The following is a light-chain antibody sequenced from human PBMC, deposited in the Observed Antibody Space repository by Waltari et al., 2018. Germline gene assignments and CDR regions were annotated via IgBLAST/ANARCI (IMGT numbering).Light chain of an antibody. CDR3: SSYAGTYTGV. CDR2: DVT. V-gene: IGLV2-11*01. J-gene: IGLJ3*02. CDR1: SSDVGGYNS. Sequence: QSALTQPRSVSESPGQSVTISCTGTSSDVGGYNSISWYQHHPGKPPKLIIYDVTKRPSGVPDRFSASKSGNTASLTISGLRAEDEADYYYSSYAGTYTGVFGGGTKLTVL.